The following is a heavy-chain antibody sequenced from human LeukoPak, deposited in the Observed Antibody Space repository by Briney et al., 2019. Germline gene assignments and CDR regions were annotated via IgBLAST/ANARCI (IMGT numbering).Heavy chain of an antibody. V-gene: IGHV3-30*04. CDR3: ARDISGSYSPRLVSYYYGMDV. Sequence: GGSLRLSCAASGFTFSSYAMHWVRQAPGKGLEWVAVISYDGSNKYYADSVKGRFTISRDNSKNTLYLQMNSLRAEDTAVYYCARDISGSYSPRLVSYYYGMDVWGQGTTVAVSS. CDR1: GFTFSSYA. J-gene: IGHJ6*02. D-gene: IGHD1-26*01. CDR2: ISYDGSNK.